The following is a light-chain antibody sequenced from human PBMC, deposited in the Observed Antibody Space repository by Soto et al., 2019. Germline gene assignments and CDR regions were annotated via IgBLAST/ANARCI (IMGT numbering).Light chain of an antibody. CDR2: DNN. Sequence: QSVLTQPPSVSEAPGQKVTISCSGSSSNIGNNYVSWYQQLPGTAPKLLIYDNNKRPSGIPDRFSGSKSGTSATLGITGPQTGDEADYYCGTWDSSLSAVVFGGGTKLTVL. CDR1: SSNIGNNY. V-gene: IGLV1-51*01. J-gene: IGLJ2*01. CDR3: GTWDSSLSAVV.